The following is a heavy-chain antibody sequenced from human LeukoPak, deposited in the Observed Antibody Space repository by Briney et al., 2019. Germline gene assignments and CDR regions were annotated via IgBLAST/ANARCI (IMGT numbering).Heavy chain of an antibody. CDR1: GYTFTGCY. D-gene: IGHD6-13*01. CDR3: ASNLGYSSSWYPE. J-gene: IGHJ4*02. V-gene: IGHV1-2*02. CDR2: INPNSGGT. Sequence: ASVKVSCKASGYTFTGCYMHWVRQAPGQGLEWMGWINPNSGGTNYAQKFQGRVTKTRDTSISTAYMELSRLRSNDAAVYSCASNLGYSSSWYPEWGQGTLVTVSS.